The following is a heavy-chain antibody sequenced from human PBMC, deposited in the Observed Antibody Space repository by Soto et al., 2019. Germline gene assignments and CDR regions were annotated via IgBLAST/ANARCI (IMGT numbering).Heavy chain of an antibody. CDR2: IYNNETF. Sequence: SETLSLTCSVSGASVSSGSFYWSWIRQPPGKGLEWIGFIYNNETFNYNPSLKSRVTLSVDTSKHQFSLKLISVTAADTAVYYCARVPLRYSSSHNFDSWGQGALVTVSS. D-gene: IGHD6-19*01. J-gene: IGHJ4*02. CDR3: ARVPLRYSSSHNFDS. CDR1: GASVSSGSFY. V-gene: IGHV4-61*01.